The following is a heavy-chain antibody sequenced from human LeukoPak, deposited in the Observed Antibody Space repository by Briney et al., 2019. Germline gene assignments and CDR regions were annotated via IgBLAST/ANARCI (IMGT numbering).Heavy chain of an antibody. CDR1: GFTFSTYY. J-gene: IGHJ4*02. Sequence: GGSLRLSCAASGFTFSTYYMNWVRQAPGKGLEWVSSITTSSSYIYYADSVKGRFTISRDNAKNSLYLQMNSLRVEDTAVYYCARDYIGGWNDYWGQGTLVTVSS. D-gene: IGHD3-16*01. CDR2: ITTSSSYI. V-gene: IGHV3-21*01. CDR3: ARDYIGGWNDY.